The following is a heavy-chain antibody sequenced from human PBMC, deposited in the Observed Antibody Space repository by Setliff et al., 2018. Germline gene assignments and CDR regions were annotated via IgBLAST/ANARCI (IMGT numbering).Heavy chain of an antibody. V-gene: IGHV3-43D*03. D-gene: IGHD6-13*01. CDR1: GFTFSSSA. CDR3: AKDSQPGIAAAAPDY. J-gene: IGHJ4*02. CDR2: ISWDGGST. Sequence: GGSLRLSCAASGFTFSSSAMAWVRQAPGKGLEWVSAISWDGGSTYYADSVKGRFTISRDNSKNSLYLQMNSLRAEDTALYYCAKDSQPGIAAAAPDYWGQGTLVTVSS.